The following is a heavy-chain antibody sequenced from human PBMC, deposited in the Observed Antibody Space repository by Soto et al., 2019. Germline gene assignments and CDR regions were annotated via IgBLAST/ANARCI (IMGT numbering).Heavy chain of an antibody. CDR3: ARHPTGGVDYYYGMDV. CDR1: GGSISSSSYY. Sequence: SETLSLTCTVSGGSISSSSYYWGWIRQPPGKGLEWIGSIYYSGSTYYNPSLKSRVTISVDTSKNQFSLKLSSVTAADTAVYYCARHPTGGVDYYYGMDVWGQGTTVTVSS. J-gene: IGHJ6*02. CDR2: IYYSGST. D-gene: IGHD7-27*01. V-gene: IGHV4-39*01.